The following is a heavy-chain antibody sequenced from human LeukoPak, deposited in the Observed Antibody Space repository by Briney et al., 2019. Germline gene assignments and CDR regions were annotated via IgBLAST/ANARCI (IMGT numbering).Heavy chain of an antibody. Sequence: SETLSLTCTVSGGSISSYYWSWIRQPPGKGLEWIGYIYYSGSTNYNPSLKSRVTISVDTSKNQFSLKLSSVTAADTDVYYCAASGYSGYDIDYWGQGTLVTVSS. CDR2: IYYSGST. V-gene: IGHV4-59*01. CDR1: GGSISSYY. CDR3: AASGYSGYDIDY. J-gene: IGHJ4*02. D-gene: IGHD5-12*01.